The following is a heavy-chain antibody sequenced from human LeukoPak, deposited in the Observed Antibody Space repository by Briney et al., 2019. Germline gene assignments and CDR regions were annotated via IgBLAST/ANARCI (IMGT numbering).Heavy chain of an antibody. CDR2: INHSGNT. CDR3: ARGGGYNWFDP. Sequence: PSETLSLTCAVSGGSFSGYYWSWIRQPPGMGLEWIGEINHSGNTNYNPSLKSRVTISVDTSKNQFSLTLSSVTAADTAVYYCARGGGYNWFDPWGQGTLVTVSS. D-gene: IGHD3-10*01. V-gene: IGHV4-34*01. CDR1: GGSFSGYY. J-gene: IGHJ5*02.